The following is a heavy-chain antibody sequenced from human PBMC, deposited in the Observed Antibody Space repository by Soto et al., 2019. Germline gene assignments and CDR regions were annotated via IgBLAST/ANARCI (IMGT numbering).Heavy chain of an antibody. Sequence: GGSLRLSCAASGFTFSDHYMDWVRQAPGKGLEWVGRTRNKANSYTTEYAASVKGRFTISRDDSKNSLYLQMNSLKTEDTAVYYCAREPVILWFGELFVPGGMDVWGQGTTVTVSS. D-gene: IGHD3-10*01. CDR3: AREPVILWFGELFVPGGMDV. V-gene: IGHV3-72*01. J-gene: IGHJ6*02. CDR1: GFTFSDHY. CDR2: TRNKANSYTT.